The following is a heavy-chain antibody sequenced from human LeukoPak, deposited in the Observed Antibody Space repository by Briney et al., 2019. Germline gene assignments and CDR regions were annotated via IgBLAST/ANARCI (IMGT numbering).Heavy chain of an antibody. CDR2: IDPNSGGT. CDR3: ARAMSGTYIDY. CDR1: GYTFTGYY. V-gene: IGHV1-2*02. J-gene: IGHJ4*02. D-gene: IGHD6-13*01. Sequence: ASVKVSCKASGYTFTGYYMHWVRQAPGQGLEWVGWIDPNSGGTIYAQKFRGRVIMTRDTSISTAYMEVSRLRSDDTAVYYCARAMSGTYIDYWGQGTLVTVSS.